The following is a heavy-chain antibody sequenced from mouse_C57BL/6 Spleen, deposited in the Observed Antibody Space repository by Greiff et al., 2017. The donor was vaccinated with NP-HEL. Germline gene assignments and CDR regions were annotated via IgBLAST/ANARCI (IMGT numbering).Heavy chain of an antibody. CDR2: INYDGSST. V-gene: IGHV5-16*01. CDR3: ARGRTTVVATGYFDV. D-gene: IGHD1-1*01. Sequence: EVKLVESEGGLVQPGRSMKLSCTASGFTFSDYYMAWVRQVPEKGLEWVANINYDGSSTYYLDSLKSRFIISRDNAKNILYLQMSSLKSEDTATYYCARGRTTVVATGYFDVWGTGTTVTVSS. J-gene: IGHJ1*03. CDR1: GFTFSDYY.